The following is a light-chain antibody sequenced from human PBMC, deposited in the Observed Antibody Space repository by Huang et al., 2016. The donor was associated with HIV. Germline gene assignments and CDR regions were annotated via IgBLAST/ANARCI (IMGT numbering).Light chain of an antibody. Sequence: AIQLTQSPSSLSASIGDRVTITCRASQGISTSLAWYQQKPGKAPNLLIFDASSLRSGVPSRFSGSGSGTVFTLSISSLQPEDFAAYFCQQLRSYPLTFGGGTKVEIK. CDR3: QQLRSYPLT. V-gene: IGKV1-13*02. J-gene: IGKJ4*01. CDR2: DAS. CDR1: QGISTS.